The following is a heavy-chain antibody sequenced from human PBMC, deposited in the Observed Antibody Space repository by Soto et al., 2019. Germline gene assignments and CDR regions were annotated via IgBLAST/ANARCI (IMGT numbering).Heavy chain of an antibody. V-gene: IGHV3-9*01. Sequence: GGSLRLSCAASGFTFGDYAMHWVRQAPGKGLEWLSGISWNSGSIGYAESVKGRFTISRDNAKNSLYLQMDSLRAEDRALYYCAKHLLPYDYSPMDVWGKGTTVTVSS. CDR1: GFTFGDYA. CDR2: ISWNSGSI. D-gene: IGHD3-16*01. J-gene: IGHJ6*03. CDR3: AKHLLPYDYSPMDV.